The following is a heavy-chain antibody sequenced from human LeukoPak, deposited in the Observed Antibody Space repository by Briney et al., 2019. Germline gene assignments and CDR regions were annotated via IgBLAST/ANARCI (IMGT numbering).Heavy chain of an antibody. Sequence: GGSLRLSCAASGFTLDDYAMHWVRQAPGKGLEWVSLISGDGGDTSYADSVTGRFTISRDNSKNSLYLQMNSLGTEDTALYYCAKDLAPKPFHYEILTGQYEDYYYGMDVWGQGTTVTVSS. D-gene: IGHD3-9*01. J-gene: IGHJ6*02. V-gene: IGHV3-43*02. CDR2: ISGDGGDT. CDR3: AKDLAPKPFHYEILTGQYEDYYYGMDV. CDR1: GFTLDDYA.